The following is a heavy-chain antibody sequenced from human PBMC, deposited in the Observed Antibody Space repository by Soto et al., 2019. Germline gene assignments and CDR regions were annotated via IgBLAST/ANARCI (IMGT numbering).Heavy chain of an antibody. Sequence: EVQLVESGGGLVQPGGSLRLSCAASGFTFSSYWMHWVRQAPGKGLVWLSRINSDGSSTNYADSVKGRFTISRDNAKNTKYLQMNSLRAEDTAVYYCARSGSGSHQSVWGQGTTVTVSS. V-gene: IGHV3-74*01. D-gene: IGHD3-10*01. J-gene: IGHJ6*02. CDR2: INSDGSST. CDR3: ARSGSGSHQSV. CDR1: GFTFSSYW.